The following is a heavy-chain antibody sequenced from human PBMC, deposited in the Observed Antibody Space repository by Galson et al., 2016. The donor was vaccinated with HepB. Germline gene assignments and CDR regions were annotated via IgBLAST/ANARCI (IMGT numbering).Heavy chain of an antibody. CDR2: IYSGGST. CDR1: GFTVSTNY. V-gene: IGHV3-53*01. D-gene: IGHD1-26*01. Sequence: SLRLSCAASGFTVSTNYMIWVRQAPGKGLEWVSSIYSGGSTYYADSVKGRFTISRDNSKNTVYLQMNSLRAEDTAVYYCARGGVGATTSERRQYFDYWGQGTQVTVSS. CDR3: ARGGVGATTSERRQYFDY. J-gene: IGHJ4*02.